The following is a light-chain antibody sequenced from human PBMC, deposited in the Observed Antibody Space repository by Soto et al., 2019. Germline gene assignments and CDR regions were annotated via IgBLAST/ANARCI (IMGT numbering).Light chain of an antibody. CDR3: QQYNKWPWT. CDR1: QSVNSN. V-gene: IGKV3D-15*01. CDR2: HAS. J-gene: IGKJ1*01. Sequence: EIVMTQSPATLSVSPGETVTLSCRASQSVNSNLAWYQQKPGQAPRLLIYHASTRATGIPARFSGSGSGTEFTLTISSLQSEDFAVYYCQQYNKWPWTFGQGTKVDIK.